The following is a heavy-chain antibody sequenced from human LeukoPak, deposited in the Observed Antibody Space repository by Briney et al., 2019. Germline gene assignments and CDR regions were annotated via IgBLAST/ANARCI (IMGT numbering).Heavy chain of an antibody. V-gene: IGHV4-34*01. CDR1: GGSFSGYY. Sequence: PSETLSLTCAVYGGSFSGYYWSWIRQPPGKGLEWIGKINHSGSTNYNPSLKSRVTISVDTSKNQFSLKLSSVTAADTAVYYCARNGKWLLRNAFDYWGQGTLVTVSS. CDR3: ARNGKWLLRNAFDY. D-gene: IGHD3-22*01. J-gene: IGHJ4*02. CDR2: INHSGST.